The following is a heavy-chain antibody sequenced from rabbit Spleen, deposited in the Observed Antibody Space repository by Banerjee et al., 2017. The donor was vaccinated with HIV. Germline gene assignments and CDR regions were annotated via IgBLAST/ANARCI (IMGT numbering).Heavy chain of an antibody. CDR2: INAVTGKA. J-gene: IGHJ4*01. CDR1: GFSFSNKAV. CDR3: ARDLAGVIGRNFGW. D-gene: IGHD4-1*01. V-gene: IGHV1S45*01. Sequence: QEQLVESGGGLVKPEGSLKLSCKASGFSFSNKAVMCWVRQAPGKGLEWIACINAVTGKAVYASWAKGRFTFSKTSSTTVTLQMTSLTAADTATYFCARDLAGVIGRNFGWWGPGTLVTVS.